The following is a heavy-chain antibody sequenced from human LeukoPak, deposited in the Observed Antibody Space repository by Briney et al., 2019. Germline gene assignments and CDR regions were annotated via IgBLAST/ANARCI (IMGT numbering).Heavy chain of an antibody. V-gene: IGHV4-34*01. CDR3: ARAPLLRLGELSFPYYYYYGMDV. D-gene: IGHD3-16*02. CDR1: GGSFSGYY. CDR2: INHSGST. J-gene: IGHJ6*02. Sequence: SGTLSLTCAVYGGSFSGYYWSWIRQPPGKGLEWIGEINHSGSTNYNPSLKSRVTISVDTSKNQFSLKLSSVTAADTAVYYCARAPLLRLGELSFPYYYYYGMDVWGQGTTVTVSS.